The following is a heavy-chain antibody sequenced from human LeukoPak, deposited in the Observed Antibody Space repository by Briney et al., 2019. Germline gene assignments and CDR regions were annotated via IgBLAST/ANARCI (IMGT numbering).Heavy chain of an antibody. J-gene: IGHJ4*02. Sequence: GGSLRLSCAASGFTFSSYAMSWVRQAPGKGLEWVSAISGSGGSTYYADSVKGRFTISRDNSKNTLYLQMNSLRAEDTAVYYCAKVLQDFTIFGVVIMTPPLYWGQGTLVTVSS. V-gene: IGHV3-23*01. D-gene: IGHD3-3*01. CDR1: GFTFSSYA. CDR2: ISGSGGST. CDR3: AKVLQDFTIFGVVIMTPPLY.